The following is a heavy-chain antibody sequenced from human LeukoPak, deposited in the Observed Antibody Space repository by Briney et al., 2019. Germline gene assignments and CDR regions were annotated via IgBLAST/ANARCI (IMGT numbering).Heavy chain of an antibody. J-gene: IGHJ6*02. CDR2: VYYSGST. V-gene: IGHV4-59*01. D-gene: IGHD6-19*01. CDR3: ARDSSGWYYYGMDV. CDR1: GGSISSYY. Sequence: SETLSLTCTVSGGSISSYYWSWIRQPPGKGLEWIGYVYYSGSTNYNPSLKSRVTISVDTSKNQFSLKLSSVTAADTAVYYCARDSSGWYYYGMDVWGQGTTVTVSS.